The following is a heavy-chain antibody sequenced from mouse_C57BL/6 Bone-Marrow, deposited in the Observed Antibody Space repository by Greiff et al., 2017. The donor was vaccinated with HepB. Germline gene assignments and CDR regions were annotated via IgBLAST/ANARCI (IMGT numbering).Heavy chain of an antibody. CDR2: IDPSDSET. J-gene: IGHJ2*01. V-gene: IGHV1-52*01. CDR3: ARRGGYGRALDY. Sequence: VQLQQPGAELVRPGSSVKLSCKASGYTFTSYWMHWVKQRPIQGLEWIGNIDPSDSETHYNQKFKDKATLTVDKSSSTAYMQLSSLTSEDSAVYYCARRGGYGRALDYWGQGTTLTVSS. CDR1: GYTFTSYW. D-gene: IGHD1-1*01.